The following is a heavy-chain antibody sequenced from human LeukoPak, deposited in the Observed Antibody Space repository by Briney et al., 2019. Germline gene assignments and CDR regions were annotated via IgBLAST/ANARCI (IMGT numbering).Heavy chain of an antibody. CDR3: ARGGLRFLEWLSGYGMDV. V-gene: IGHV4-4*02. CDR2: IYHSGST. D-gene: IGHD3-3*01. Sequence: PSQTLSLTCAVSGGSISSSNWWSWVRQPPGKGLEWIGEIYHSGSTNYNPSLKSRVTISVDKSKNQFSLKLSSVTAADTAVYYCARGGLRFLEWLSGYGMDVWGQGTTVTVSS. CDR1: GGSISSSNW. J-gene: IGHJ6*02.